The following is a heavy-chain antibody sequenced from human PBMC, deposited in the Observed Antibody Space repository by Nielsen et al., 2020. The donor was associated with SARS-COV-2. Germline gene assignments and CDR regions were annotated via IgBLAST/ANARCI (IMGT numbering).Heavy chain of an antibody. Sequence: GESLKISCVASGFTFRSYWMSWVRQAPGKGLEWVANIRQDVRERYYVDSVKGRFTISRDNAKNSLYLEMNSLRPEDTALYYCARQRYGLDVLGQGTTVTVTS. CDR3: ARQRYGLDV. CDR1: GFTFRSYW. CDR2: IRQDVRER. V-gene: IGHV3-7*03. J-gene: IGHJ6*02. D-gene: IGHD5-24*01.